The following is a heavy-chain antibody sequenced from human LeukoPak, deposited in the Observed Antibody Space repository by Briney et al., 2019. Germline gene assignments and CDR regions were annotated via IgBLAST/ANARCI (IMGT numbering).Heavy chain of an antibody. D-gene: IGHD3-22*01. CDR2: IDQDGSEK. V-gene: IGHV3-7*01. CDR3: ARGRFSYDNTGYSSFSY. CDR1: GVIFNQYW. Sequence: PGGSLRLSCAASGVIFNQYWMSWVRQAPGGGLEWVANIDQDGSEKNYVDSVKGRFTISRDNARNSLYLQMNSLRAEDTAVYYCARGRFSYDNTGYSSFSYWGQGTLVTVSS. J-gene: IGHJ4*02.